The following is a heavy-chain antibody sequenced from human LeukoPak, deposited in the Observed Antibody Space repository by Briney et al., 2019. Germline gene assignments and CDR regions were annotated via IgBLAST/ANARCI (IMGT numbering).Heavy chain of an antibody. CDR2: IYYSGST. CDR1: GGSISSYY. Sequence: PSETLSLTCTVSGGSISSYYWSWIRQPPGKGLEWIGYIYYSGSTNYNPSLKSRVTISVDTSKNQFSPKLSSVTAADTAVYYCARYAVSNCFDYWGQGTLVTVSS. J-gene: IGHJ4*02. V-gene: IGHV4-59*01. D-gene: IGHD3-3*02. CDR3: ARYAVSNCFDY.